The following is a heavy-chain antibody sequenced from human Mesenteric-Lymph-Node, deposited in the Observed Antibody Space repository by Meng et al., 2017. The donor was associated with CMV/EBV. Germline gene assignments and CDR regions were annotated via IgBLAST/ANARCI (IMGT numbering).Heavy chain of an antibody. J-gene: IGHJ6*02. CDR3: ARSLVVPAATQNYYYYGMDV. D-gene: IGHD2-2*01. CDR2: ISYDGSNK. V-gene: IGHV3-30*04. Sequence: GGSLRLSCAASGFTFSSYAMHWVRQAPGKGLEWVAVISYDGSNKYYADSVKGRFTISRDNSKNTLYLQMNSLRAEDTAVYYCARSLVVPAATQNYYYYGMDVWGQGTTVTVSS. CDR1: GFTFSSYA.